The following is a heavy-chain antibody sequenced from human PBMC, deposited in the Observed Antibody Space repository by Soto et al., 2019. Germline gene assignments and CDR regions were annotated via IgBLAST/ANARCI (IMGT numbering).Heavy chain of an antibody. CDR3: AKASYYDFWSGYYTDLYYFDY. CDR1: GFTFSSYA. CDR2: ISGSGGST. Sequence: GGSLRLSCAASGFTFSSYAMSWVRQAPGKGLEWVSAISGSGGSTYYADSVKGRFTISRDNSKNTLYLQMNSLRTEDTAVYYCAKASYYDFWSGYYTDLYYFDYWGQGTLVTVSS. J-gene: IGHJ4*02. D-gene: IGHD3-3*01. V-gene: IGHV3-23*01.